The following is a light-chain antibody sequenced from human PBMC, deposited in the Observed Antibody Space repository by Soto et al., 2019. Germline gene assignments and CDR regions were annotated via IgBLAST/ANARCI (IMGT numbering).Light chain of an antibody. Sequence: DIQLTQSPSTLSASEGDRVTFTCRASQSIGTWLAWYQQKPGKAPNLLIYKASTLESGVPSRFGGSGSGTDFALTISSLQPDDSATYYCQQYNTYPMFTFGQGTKVDIK. CDR3: QQYNTYPMFT. V-gene: IGKV1-5*03. CDR2: KAS. J-gene: IGKJ2*01. CDR1: QSIGTW.